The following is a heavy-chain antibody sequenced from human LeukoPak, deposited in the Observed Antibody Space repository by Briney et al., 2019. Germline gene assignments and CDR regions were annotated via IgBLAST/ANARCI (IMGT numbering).Heavy chain of an antibody. V-gene: IGHV3-11*01. J-gene: IGHJ4*02. Sequence: PGGSLRLSCAASGFTFSDYYMSWIRQAPGKGLEWVSYISSSGSTIYYADSVKGRFTISRDNAENSLYLQMNSLRAEDTAVYYCARDVWGSYPPKDFDYWGQGTLVTVSS. CDR3: ARDVWGSYPPKDFDY. D-gene: IGHD3-16*02. CDR1: GFTFSDYY. CDR2: ISSSGSTI.